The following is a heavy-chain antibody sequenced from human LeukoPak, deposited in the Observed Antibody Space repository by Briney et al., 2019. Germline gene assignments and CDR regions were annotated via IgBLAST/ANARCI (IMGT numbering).Heavy chain of an antibody. Sequence: GGSLRLSCAASGFTFSSYEMNWVRQAPGKGREWVSYISSSGSTIYYADSVKGRFTISRDNAKNSLYLQMNSLRAEDTAVYYCARMNDYFDYWGQGTLVTVSS. CDR3: ARMNDYFDY. J-gene: IGHJ4*02. CDR1: GFTFSSYE. V-gene: IGHV3-48*03. CDR2: ISSSGSTI.